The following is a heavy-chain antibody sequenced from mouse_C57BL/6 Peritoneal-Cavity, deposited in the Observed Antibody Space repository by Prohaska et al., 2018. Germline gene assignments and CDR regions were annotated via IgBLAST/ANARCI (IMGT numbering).Heavy chain of an antibody. D-gene: IGHD1-1*01. Sequence: TIWWLVWVMLRPGQGLEWIGNINSSNGGTNYNEKFKSKATLTVDKSSSTAYMQLSSLTSEDSAVYYCATEIDYYYRCTPSYFHVWGTGTSVTVSS. CDR2: INSSNGGT. V-gene: IGHV1-53*01. CDR3: ATEIDYYYRCTPSYFHV. CDR1: TIWW. J-gene: IGHJ1*03.